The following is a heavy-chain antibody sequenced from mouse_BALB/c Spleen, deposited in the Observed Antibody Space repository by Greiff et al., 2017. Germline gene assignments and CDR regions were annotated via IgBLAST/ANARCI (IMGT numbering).Heavy chain of an antibody. CDR3: TDGYYWDYAMDY. CDR1: GYTFTSYW. V-gene: IGHV1-5*01. D-gene: IGHD2-3*01. CDR2: IYPGNSDT. Sequence: EVQVVESGTVLARPGASVKMSCKASGYTFTSYWMHWVKQRPGQGLEWIGAIYPGNSDTSYNQKFKGKAKLTAVTSTSTAYMELSSLTNEDSAVYYCTDGYYWDYAMDYWGQGTSVTVSS. J-gene: IGHJ4*01.